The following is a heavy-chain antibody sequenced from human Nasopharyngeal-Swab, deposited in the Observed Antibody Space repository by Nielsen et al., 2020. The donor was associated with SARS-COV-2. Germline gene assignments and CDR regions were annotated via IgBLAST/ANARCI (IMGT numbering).Heavy chain of an antibody. J-gene: IGHJ6*02. D-gene: IGHD3-9*01. V-gene: IGHV4-59*01. Sequence: SETLSLTCTVSGGSISSYYWSWIRQPPGKGLEWMGYMYYSGSTKYNPSLKSRVTISVDRSKNQFSLRLSSVTAADTAVYYCARRYFDSLYGMDVWGQGTTVTVSS. CDR1: GGSISSYY. CDR2: MYYSGST. CDR3: ARRYFDSLYGMDV.